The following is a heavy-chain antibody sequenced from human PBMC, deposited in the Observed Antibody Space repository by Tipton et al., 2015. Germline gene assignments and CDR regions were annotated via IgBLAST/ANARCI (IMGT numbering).Heavy chain of an antibody. CDR1: GFTFSNYW. CDR3: ARDSQPHYYDSSGYGTFDY. J-gene: IGHJ4*02. V-gene: IGHV3-7*01. Sequence: GSLRLSCTASGFTFSNYWMTWVRQAPGKGLEWVANIKPDGTESYYVDSVKGRFTFSRDNAKNSLYLQMSSLRAEDTAVYYCARDSQPHYYDSSGYGTFDYWGQGTLVIVSS. D-gene: IGHD3-22*01. CDR2: IKPDGTES.